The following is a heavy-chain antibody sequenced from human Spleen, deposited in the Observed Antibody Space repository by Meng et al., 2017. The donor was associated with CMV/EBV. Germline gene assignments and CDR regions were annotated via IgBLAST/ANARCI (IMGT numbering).Heavy chain of an antibody. CDR2: IYYSGST. Sequence: SETLSLTCTVSGGSISSYYWSWIRQPPGKGLEWIGYIYYSGSTNYNPSLKSRVTISVDTSKNQFSLKLSSVTAADTAVYYCARGDSSPNWFDSWGQGTLVTVSS. CDR3: ARGDSSPNWFDS. D-gene: IGHD3-22*01. V-gene: IGHV4-59*12. CDR1: GGSISSYY. J-gene: IGHJ5*01.